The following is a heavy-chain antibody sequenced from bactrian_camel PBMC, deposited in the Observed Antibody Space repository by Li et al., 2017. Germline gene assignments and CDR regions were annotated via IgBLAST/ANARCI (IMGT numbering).Heavy chain of an antibody. CDR1: EYTYRSNS. CDR3: AADDSACWRGGKWTH. J-gene: IGHJ4*01. Sequence: VQLVESGGGSVQAGGSLRLSCPASEYTYRSNSIGWFRQAPGKEREAVASIAMDGRSTYADTVKGRFTISKDNAQSTLYLQMNSLKPEDTAMYYCAADDSACWRGGKWTHWGQGTQVTVS. V-gene: IGHV3S53*01. D-gene: IGHD1*01. CDR2: IAMDGRS.